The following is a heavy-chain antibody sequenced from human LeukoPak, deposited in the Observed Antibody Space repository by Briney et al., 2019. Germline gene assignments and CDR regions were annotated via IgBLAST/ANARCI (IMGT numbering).Heavy chain of an antibody. D-gene: IGHD5-18*01. V-gene: IGHV3-30*02. CDR1: GFTFSSYG. CDR3: AKDGVYSYGYNWFDP. CDR2: IRYDGSNK. J-gene: IGHJ5*02. Sequence: GGSLRLSCAASGFTFSSYGMHWVRQAPGKGLEWVAFIRYDGSNKYYADSVKGRLTISRDNSKNTLYLQMNSLRAEDTAVYYCAKDGVYSYGYNWFDPWGQGTLVTVSS.